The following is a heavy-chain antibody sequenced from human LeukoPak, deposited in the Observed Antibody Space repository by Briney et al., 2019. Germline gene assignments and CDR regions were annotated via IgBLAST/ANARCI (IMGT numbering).Heavy chain of an antibody. D-gene: IGHD3-10*01. CDR1: GFTFSSFA. Sequence: GGSLTLSCAPSGFTFSSFAMSCVRQAREEGLEWVSAISGSGGTTYYAGSVKGPFTISRDNSKTTLNLQMTSLRAEDTAVYYCATLERNYYGSGKGVDYWGQGTLVTASS. V-gene: IGHV3-23*01. CDR2: ISGSGGTT. CDR3: ATLERNYYGSGKGVDY. J-gene: IGHJ4*02.